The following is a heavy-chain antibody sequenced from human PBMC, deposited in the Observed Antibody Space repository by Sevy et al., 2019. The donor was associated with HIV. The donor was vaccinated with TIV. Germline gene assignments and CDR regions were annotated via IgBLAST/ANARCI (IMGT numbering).Heavy chain of an antibody. CDR2: IYHSGTT. CDR1: GYSISSGYY. Sequence: SETLSLTCAVSGYSISSGYYWGWIRQPPGKGLEWIGSIYHSGTTYYNPSLKSRVTISIDTSKNQFSLKLTSVTAADTAVYYCAREVLLWFGEADYWGEGTLVTVSS. J-gene: IGHJ4*02. V-gene: IGHV4-38-2*02. D-gene: IGHD3-10*01. CDR3: AREVLLWFGEADY.